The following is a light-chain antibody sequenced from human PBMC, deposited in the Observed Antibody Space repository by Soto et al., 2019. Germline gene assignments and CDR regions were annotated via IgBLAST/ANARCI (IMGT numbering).Light chain of an antibody. V-gene: IGKV1-5*01. Sequence: DIQMTQSPSTLSAFVGDRVTITCRASQSISLSLAWYQQKPGKAPDLLISDASNLERGVPSRFSGSGSGTEFTLTISSLQPDDFATYYCQQSNYYWPFGPGTKVDI. CDR1: QSISLS. CDR3: QQSNYYWP. J-gene: IGKJ1*01. CDR2: DAS.